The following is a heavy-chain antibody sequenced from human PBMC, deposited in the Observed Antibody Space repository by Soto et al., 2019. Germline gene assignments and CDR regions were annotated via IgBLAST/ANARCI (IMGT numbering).Heavy chain of an antibody. CDR3: ASFRDGYNHAVGS. V-gene: IGHV1-69*01. J-gene: IGHJ4*02. CDR2: TIPVFGTP. Sequence: QVQLVQSGAEVKKPGSSVKVSCTASGGTFSSHAFSWVRQAPGQGLEWMGGTIPVFGTPNYAQRFQGRVTITADQSTSTSYMELRSLRSEDTAIYFCASFRDGYNHAVGSWGQGNLVNVSS. CDR1: GGTFSSHA. D-gene: IGHD5-12*01.